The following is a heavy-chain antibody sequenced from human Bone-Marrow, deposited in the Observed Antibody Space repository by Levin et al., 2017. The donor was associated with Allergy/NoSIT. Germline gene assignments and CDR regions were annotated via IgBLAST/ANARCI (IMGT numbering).Heavy chain of an antibody. D-gene: IGHD1-14*01. J-gene: IGHJ4*02. CDR3: AKGQVARTTARSLDY. V-gene: IGHV3-23*01. CDR2: ITSSGGST. Sequence: PSETLSLTCTVSGASISSGGYYWTWIRQRPGKGLEWVSSITSSGGSTYCADSVKGRFTISRDNPQNTLYLQMNSLRAEDTAVYYCAKGQVARTTARSLDYWGQGTLVTVSS. CDR1: GASISSGGYY.